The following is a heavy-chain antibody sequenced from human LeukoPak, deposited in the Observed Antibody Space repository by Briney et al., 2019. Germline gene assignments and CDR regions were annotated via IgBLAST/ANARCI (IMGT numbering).Heavy chain of an antibody. CDR3: ARVGGSGFYPSPFDY. V-gene: IGHV1-2*02. D-gene: IGHD3-22*01. CDR2: INPNSGGT. CDR1: GYTFTGYY. J-gene: IGHJ4*02. Sequence: ASVKVSCKASGYTFTGYYMHWVRQAPGQGLEWMGWINPNSGGTNYAQKFQGRVTMTRDTSISTAYMELSRLRSDDTAVYYCARVGGSGFYPSPFDYGGQGTLVTVSS.